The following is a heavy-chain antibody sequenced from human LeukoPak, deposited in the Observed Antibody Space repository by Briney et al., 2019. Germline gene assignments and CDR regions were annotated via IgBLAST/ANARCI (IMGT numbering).Heavy chain of an antibody. CDR2: ITWNGGST. Sequence: GGSLRLSCAASGFTFDDYGMSWVRQAPGKGLEWVSGITWNGGSTGYVDSVKGRFTISRDNAKNSLYLQMNSLRAEDTAVYYCARSPTGTGWYYFDYWGQGTLVTVSS. CDR3: ARSPTGTGWYYFDY. J-gene: IGHJ4*02. CDR1: GFTFDDYG. D-gene: IGHD6-19*01. V-gene: IGHV3-20*04.